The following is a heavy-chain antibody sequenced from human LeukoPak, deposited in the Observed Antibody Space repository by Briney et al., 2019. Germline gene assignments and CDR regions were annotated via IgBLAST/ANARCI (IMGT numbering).Heavy chain of an antibody. Sequence: GGSLRLSCAASGFTFSSYWMSWVRQAPGKGLEWVANIKQDGSEKYYVDSVKGRFTISRDNAKKPLYLQMNSLRAEDTAVYYCARLKWLVGYYYYYYMDVWGKGTTVTVSS. D-gene: IGHD6-19*01. V-gene: IGHV3-7*01. J-gene: IGHJ6*03. CDR2: IKQDGSEK. CDR3: ARLKWLVGYYYYYYMDV. CDR1: GFTFSSYW.